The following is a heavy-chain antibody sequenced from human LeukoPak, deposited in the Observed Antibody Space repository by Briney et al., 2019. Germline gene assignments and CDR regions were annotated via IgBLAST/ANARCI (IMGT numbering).Heavy chain of an antibody. V-gene: IGHV1-69*04. CDR1: GGTFSSYA. J-gene: IGHJ2*01. Sequence: SVKVSCKASGGTFSSYAISWVRQAPGQGLEWMGRIIPLLGVTNYAQKFQGRVTVTADRSTSTAYMELSRLRSEDTAVYYCARERQWLAYWYFDLWGRGTLVTVSS. CDR3: ARERQWLAYWYFDL. D-gene: IGHD6-19*01. CDR2: IIPLLGVT.